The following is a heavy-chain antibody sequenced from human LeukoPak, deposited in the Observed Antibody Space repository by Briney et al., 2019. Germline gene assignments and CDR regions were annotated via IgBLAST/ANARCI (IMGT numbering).Heavy chain of an antibody. CDR2: ISAYNGNT. V-gene: IGHV1-18*01. D-gene: IGHD3-3*01. J-gene: IGHJ4*02. CDR3: ARFVSGRSGYYDFWSGFSH. Sequence: ASVKVSCKASGYTFTIYGISWVRQAPGQGLEWMGWISAYNGNTNYAQKLQGRVTMTTDTSTSTAYMELRSLRSDDTAVYYCARFVSGRSGYYDFWSGFSHWGQGTLVTVSS. CDR1: GYTFTIYG.